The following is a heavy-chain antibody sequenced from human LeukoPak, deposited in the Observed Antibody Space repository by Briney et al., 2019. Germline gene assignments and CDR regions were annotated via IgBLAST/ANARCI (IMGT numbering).Heavy chain of an antibody. V-gene: IGHV3-23*01. D-gene: IGHD2-21*02. CDR3: ARDIVVVTGYGMDV. J-gene: IGHJ6*02. Sequence: PGGSLRLSCAASGLTFSSYAMSWVRQAPGKGLEWVSTISGSGGSIWYADSVKGRFTISRDNSNNTLYLQMNSLRAEDTAVYYCARDIVVVTGYGMDVWGQGTTVTVSS. CDR2: ISGSGGSI. CDR1: GLTFSSYA.